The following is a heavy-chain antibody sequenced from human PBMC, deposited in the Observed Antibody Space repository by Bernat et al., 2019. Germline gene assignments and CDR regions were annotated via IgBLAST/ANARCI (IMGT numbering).Heavy chain of an antibody. CDR1: GYTFTSYG. V-gene: IGHV1-18*04. Sequence: QVQLVQSGAEVKKPGASVKVSCKASGYTFTSYGISWVRQAPGQGLEWMGWISAYNGNTNSAQKLQGRVTMTTDTSTSTAYMELRSLRSDDTAVYYCARDAKTYYDFWSGYPNLYYFDYWGQGTLVTVSS. CDR3: ARDAKTYYDFWSGYPNLYYFDY. J-gene: IGHJ4*02. CDR2: ISAYNGNT. D-gene: IGHD3-3*01.